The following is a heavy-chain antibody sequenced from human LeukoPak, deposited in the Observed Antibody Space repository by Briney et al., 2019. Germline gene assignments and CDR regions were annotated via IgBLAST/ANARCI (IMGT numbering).Heavy chain of an antibody. V-gene: IGHV3-74*03. J-gene: IGHJ1*01. D-gene: IGHD4-23*01. CDR1: GFNFRSYW. CDR2: TNTDGSST. CDR3: YGANAEH. Sequence: PGGSLRLSCAASGFNFRSYWMHWVRQAPGKGLVWVSGTNTDGSSTMYADSVKGRFTIARDNAKNTLYLQMNSLRAEDTAVYYCYGANAEHWGQGTLVTVSS.